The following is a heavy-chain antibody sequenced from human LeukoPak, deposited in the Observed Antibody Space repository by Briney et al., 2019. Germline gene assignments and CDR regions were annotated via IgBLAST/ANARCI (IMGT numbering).Heavy chain of an antibody. CDR2: IIPIFGTA. CDR1: GGTFSSYA. D-gene: IGHD3-10*01. Sequence: SVKVSCKASGGTFSSYAISWVRQAPGQGLEWMGGIIPIFGTANYAQKFQGRVTITADKSTSTAYMELSSLRSEDTAVYYCATFRVERYGSGYYFDCWGQGTLVTVSS. CDR3: ATFRVERYGSGYYFDC. J-gene: IGHJ4*02. V-gene: IGHV1-69*06.